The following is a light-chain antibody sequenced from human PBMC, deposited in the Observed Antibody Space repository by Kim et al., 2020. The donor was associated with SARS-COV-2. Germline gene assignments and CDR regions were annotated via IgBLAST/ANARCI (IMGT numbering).Light chain of an antibody. Sequence: NFMLTQPHSVSESPGKTVTISCTGSSGSIASNYVQWYQQRPGSAPTTVIYEDNQRPSGVPDRFSGSIDSSSNSASLTISGLKTEDEAVYYCQSYDSSNLNWVFGGGTQLTVL. CDR1: SGSIASNY. CDR2: EDN. J-gene: IGLJ3*02. CDR3: QSYDSSNLNWV. V-gene: IGLV6-57*02.